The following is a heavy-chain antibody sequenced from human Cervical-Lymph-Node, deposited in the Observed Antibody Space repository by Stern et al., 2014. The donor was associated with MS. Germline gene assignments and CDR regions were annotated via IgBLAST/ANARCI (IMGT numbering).Heavy chain of an antibody. J-gene: IGHJ5*02. CDR2: INPKSGGT. D-gene: IGHD6-6*01. CDR1: GYIFTDYY. Sequence: VQLVESGAEVEKPGASVKVSCKASGYIFTDYYLHWVRQAPGQGLEWMGRINPKSGGTSYGKSFQGRVTLTRDTSITTAYMDLSRLTSDDTAVYYCTRALRIADRPSPGGHWFDPWGQGTLVIVSS. V-gene: IGHV1-2*02. CDR3: TRALRIADRPSPGGHWFDP.